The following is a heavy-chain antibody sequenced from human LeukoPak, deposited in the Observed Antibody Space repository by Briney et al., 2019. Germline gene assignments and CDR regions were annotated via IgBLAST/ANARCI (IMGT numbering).Heavy chain of an antibody. CDR2: MYSGGDT. Sequence: GGSLRLSCAASGFTVSDNYMSWVRQAPGRGLEWVSVMYSGGDTYYANSVKGRFTFSRDISKNTLYLQMNGLRTEDAAMYYCARDAPQVPAAGVLASWGQGTLVTVSS. J-gene: IGHJ5*02. D-gene: IGHD6-13*01. V-gene: IGHV3-53*01. CDR3: ARDAPQVPAAGVLAS. CDR1: GFTVSDNY.